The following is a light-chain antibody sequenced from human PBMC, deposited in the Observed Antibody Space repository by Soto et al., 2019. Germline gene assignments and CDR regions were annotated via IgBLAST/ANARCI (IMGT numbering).Light chain of an antibody. CDR3: QHGVT. CDR1: QSVSNN. Sequence: EIVLTQSPATLSLSPGERATVSCRASQSVSNNLGWYQQKPGQAPRLLIYDASNRATGIPARFSGSGSGTDVTLAISSLEPEDYAVYYCQHGVTFGQGTRLEMK. V-gene: IGKV3-11*01. J-gene: IGKJ5*01. CDR2: DAS.